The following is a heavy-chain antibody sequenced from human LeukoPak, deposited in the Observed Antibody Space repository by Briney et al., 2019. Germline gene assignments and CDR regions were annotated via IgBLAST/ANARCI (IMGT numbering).Heavy chain of an antibody. CDR1: GYTFTGYY. D-gene: IGHD3-22*01. Sequence: ASVKVSCKASGYTFTGYYMHWVRQAPGQGLEWMGWINPNSGGTNYAQKFQGRVTMTRDTSISTAYMELSRLRSDDTAVYYCAGERIDYSDSGVNGSDYWGQGTLVTVSS. CDR2: INPNSGGT. CDR3: AGERIDYSDSGVNGSDY. V-gene: IGHV1-2*02. J-gene: IGHJ4*02.